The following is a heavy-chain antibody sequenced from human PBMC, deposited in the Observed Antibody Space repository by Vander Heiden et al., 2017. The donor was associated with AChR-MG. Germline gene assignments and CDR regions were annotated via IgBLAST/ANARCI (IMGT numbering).Heavy chain of an antibody. J-gene: IGHJ6*03. D-gene: IGHD5-18*01. V-gene: IGHV3-15*01. CDR3: TTDLRGYSYGSNPYYYYMDV. CDR1: GFTFSNAW. CDR2: IKSKTDGGTT. Sequence: EVQLVESGGGLVKPGGSLRLSCAASGFTFSNAWMSWVRQAPGKGLEWVGRIKSKTDGGTTDYATPVKGRFTISRDDSKNTLYLQMNSLKTEDTAVYYCTTDLRGYSYGSNPYYYYMDVWGKGTTVTVSS.